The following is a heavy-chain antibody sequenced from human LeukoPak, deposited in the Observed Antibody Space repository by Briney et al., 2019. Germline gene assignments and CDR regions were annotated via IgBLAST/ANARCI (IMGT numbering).Heavy chain of an antibody. J-gene: IGHJ6*03. D-gene: IGHD2-15*01. CDR3: AKVRLGYCSGGSCSRGGTSMDV. V-gene: IGHV3-30*02. CDR1: GFTFSSYS. CDR2: IRFDGSYN. Sequence: GGSLRLSCVAYGFTFSSYSMNWVRQAPGKGLGWVAFIRFDGSYNSYSDSVKGRFTISRDNSKNTLYLQMNSLRAEDTAVYYCAKVRLGYCSGGSCSRGGTSMDVWGRGTTVTISS.